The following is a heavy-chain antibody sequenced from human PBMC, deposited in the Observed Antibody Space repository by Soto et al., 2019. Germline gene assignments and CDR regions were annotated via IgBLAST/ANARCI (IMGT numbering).Heavy chain of an antibody. CDR2: ISGSGGST. CDR3: AKQRGGGYFYYYMDV. Sequence: PGGSLRLSCAASGFTFSSYAMSWVRQAPGKGLEWVSAISGSGGSTYYADSVKGRFTISRDNSKNTLYLQMNSLRAEDTVVYYCAKQRGGGYFYYYMDVWGKGTTVTVSS. CDR1: GFTFSSYA. J-gene: IGHJ6*03. D-gene: IGHD2-15*01. V-gene: IGHV3-23*01.